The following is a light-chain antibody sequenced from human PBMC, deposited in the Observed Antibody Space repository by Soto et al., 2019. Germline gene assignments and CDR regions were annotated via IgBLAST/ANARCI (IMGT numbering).Light chain of an antibody. Sequence: QSALTQPASVSGSPGKSITISCTGSSTDIGAYKYVSWYQQYPGKAPKLIIFEVSNRPSGVSNRFSGSKSGNTASLTIAGLQAEDEADYHCSSYTTGSTLYVFGGGTKLTVL. CDR3: SSYTTGSTLYV. CDR2: EVS. J-gene: IGLJ1*01. CDR1: STDIGAYKY. V-gene: IGLV2-14*01.